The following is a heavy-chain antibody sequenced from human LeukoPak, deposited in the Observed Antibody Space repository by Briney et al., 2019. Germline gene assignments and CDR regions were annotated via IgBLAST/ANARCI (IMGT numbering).Heavy chain of an antibody. CDR1: GFTFRSYW. CDR2: INSDGSST. J-gene: IGHJ3*02. Sequence: SGGSLRLSCAVSGFTFRSYWMNWVRQAPGKGLVCVSRINSDGSSTSYADSVKGRFTISRDNAKNTLYLQMNSLRAEDTALYYCARGGYCSGGSCYSSLTAFDIWGQGTMVTVSS. CDR3: ARGGYCSGGSCYSSLTAFDI. D-gene: IGHD2-15*01. V-gene: IGHV3-74*01.